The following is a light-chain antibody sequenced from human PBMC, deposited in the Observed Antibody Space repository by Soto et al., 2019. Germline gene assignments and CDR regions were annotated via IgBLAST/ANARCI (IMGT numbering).Light chain of an antibody. CDR2: GAS. CDR3: QQYGSSPPWT. V-gene: IGKV3-20*01. J-gene: IGKJ1*01. CDR1: QSVSSSY. Sequence: EIVMTQSPATLSVSPGERATLSCRASQSVSSSYLAWYQQKPGQAPRLLIYGASSRATGIPDRFSGSVSGTDFTLTISRLEPEDFAVYYCQQYGSSPPWTFGQGTKVDIK.